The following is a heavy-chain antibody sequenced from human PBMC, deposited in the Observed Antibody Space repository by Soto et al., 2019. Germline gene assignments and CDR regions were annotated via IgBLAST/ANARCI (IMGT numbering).Heavy chain of an antibody. CDR1: GGSISSGGYY. D-gene: IGHD3-22*01. CDR2: IYYSGST. Sequence: SETLSLTCTVSGGSISSGGYYWSWIRQHPGKGLEWIGYIYYSGSTYYNPSLKSRVTISVDTSKNQFSLKLSSVTAADTAVYYCAVRKTYYYDSSGYYYVAWGQGTLVTVSS. V-gene: IGHV4-31*03. J-gene: IGHJ5*02. CDR3: AVRKTYYYDSSGYYYVA.